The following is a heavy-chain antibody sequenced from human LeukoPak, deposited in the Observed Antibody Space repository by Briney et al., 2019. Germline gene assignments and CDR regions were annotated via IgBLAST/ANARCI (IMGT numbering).Heavy chain of an antibody. D-gene: IGHD4-23*01. Sequence: GGSLRLSCAASGFTFSSYSMNWVRQAPGKGLEWVSYISSSSSTIYYADSVKGRFTISRDNAKNSLYLQMNSLRAEDTAVYYCAREERLRWTAYWGQGTLVTVSS. V-gene: IGHV3-48*04. J-gene: IGHJ4*02. CDR3: AREERLRWTAY. CDR1: GFTFSSYS. CDR2: ISSSSSTI.